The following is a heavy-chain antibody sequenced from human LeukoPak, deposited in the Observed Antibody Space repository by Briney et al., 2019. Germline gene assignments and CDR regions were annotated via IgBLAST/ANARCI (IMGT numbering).Heavy chain of an antibody. J-gene: IGHJ5*02. CDR2: IIPFLDTS. CDR3: ARAQAGNYDWPLDL. Sequence: SVKVSCKASGGTFSKYALSWVRQAPGQGLEWMGAIIPFLDTSNYPPKFQDRVTITTDESTSTAYIDLSSLRSDDTAVYYCARAQAGNYDWPLDLWGQGTLVIVSS. CDR1: GGTFSKYA. V-gene: IGHV1-69*05. D-gene: IGHD5-12*01.